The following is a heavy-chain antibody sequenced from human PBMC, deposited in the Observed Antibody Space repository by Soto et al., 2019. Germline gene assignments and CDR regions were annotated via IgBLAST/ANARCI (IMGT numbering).Heavy chain of an antibody. CDR2: INHSGST. D-gene: IGHD4-17*01. CDR3: ARNPYGVGAFDY. CDR1: GGSFSGYY. Sequence: QVQLQQWGAGLLKPSETLSLTCAVYGGSFSGYYWTWIRQPPGKGLEWIGEINHSGSTNYNPSLKSRVTISVDTSENQFSLKLSSVTAADTAVYYGARNPYGVGAFDYWGQGTLVTVSS. J-gene: IGHJ4*02. V-gene: IGHV4-34*01.